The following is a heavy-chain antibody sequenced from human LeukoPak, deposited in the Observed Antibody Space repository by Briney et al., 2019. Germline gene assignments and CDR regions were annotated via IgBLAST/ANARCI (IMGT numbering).Heavy chain of an antibody. Sequence: PGVCLRLSCAASGFTVGNNYMNWVRQAPGKGLEWVTLIFSHGETSYADSVKGRFTISRDNSKNTLYLQMNGLRVEDTAVYYCARDPPAVSINTYAWGQGTLVTVSS. D-gene: IGHD2-8*01. CDR3: ARDPPAVSINTYA. CDR1: GFTVGNNY. J-gene: IGHJ4*02. V-gene: IGHV3-66*01. CDR2: IFSHGET.